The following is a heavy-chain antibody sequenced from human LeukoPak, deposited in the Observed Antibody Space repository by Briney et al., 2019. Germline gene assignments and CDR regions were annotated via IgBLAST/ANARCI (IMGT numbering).Heavy chain of an antibody. D-gene: IGHD2-15*01. CDR1: GFTFSNYA. J-gene: IGHJ6*02. CDR2: ISGIVIST. V-gene: IGHV3-23*01. CDR3: ATSAGWYNYFVMAV. Sequence: GGSLRLSCAASGFTFSNYAMSWVRQAPGKGLEWVSAISGIVISTYYTDSVKGRFTISRDNSKNTLYLQMNRLRAEDTAVYYCATSAGWYNYFVMAVWGQGTTVTVSS.